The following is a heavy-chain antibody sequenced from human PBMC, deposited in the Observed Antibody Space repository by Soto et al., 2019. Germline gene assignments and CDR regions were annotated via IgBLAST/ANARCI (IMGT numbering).Heavy chain of an antibody. V-gene: IGHV3-15*06. CDR3: TTGSVEGF. CDR2: VYTSAEGGAT. Sequence: PWGSLRLSCAASGFTFSSYVMHLVRQAPGKGLEWVGRVYTSAEGGATNYAAPVKGRFTISRDDSKNTVYLQMNSLMTEDTAVYYCTTGSVEGFWGQGTTVTVSS. J-gene: IGHJ6*02. CDR1: GFTFSSYV. D-gene: IGHD2-15*01.